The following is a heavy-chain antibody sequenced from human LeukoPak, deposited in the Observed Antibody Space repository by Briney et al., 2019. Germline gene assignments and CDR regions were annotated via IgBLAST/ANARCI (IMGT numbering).Heavy chain of an antibody. Sequence: SGGSLRLSCAASGFTFSSYSMNWVRQAPGKGLEWVSSISSSSSYIYYADSVKGRFTISRDNSKNTLYLQMNSLRVEDTAVYYCAKPARDDYGDYFLDYWGQGTLVTVSS. CDR3: AKPARDDYGDYFLDY. D-gene: IGHD4-17*01. CDR2: ISSSSSYI. J-gene: IGHJ4*02. V-gene: IGHV3-21*04. CDR1: GFTFSSYS.